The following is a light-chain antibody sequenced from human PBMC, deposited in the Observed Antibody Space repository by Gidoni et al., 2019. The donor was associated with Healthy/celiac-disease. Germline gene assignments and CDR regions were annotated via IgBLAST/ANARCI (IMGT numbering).Light chain of an antibody. Sequence: QSVLTQPPSASGTPGQRITISCSGSSTNIGSNYVYWYQQPPGTAPKLLIYRNKQRPSGVPDRFSGSKSGTSASLAISGLRSEDEADYYCAAWDDSLSGPRVVFGGGTKLTVL. CDR1: STNIGSNY. CDR2: RNK. V-gene: IGLV1-47*01. J-gene: IGLJ2*01. CDR3: AAWDDSLSGPRVV.